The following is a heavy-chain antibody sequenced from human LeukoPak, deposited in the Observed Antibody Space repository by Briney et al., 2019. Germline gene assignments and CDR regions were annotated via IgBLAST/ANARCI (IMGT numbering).Heavy chain of an antibody. CDR1: GFTVSSNY. V-gene: IGHV3-66*01. Sequence: GGSLRLSCTASGFTVSSNYMSWVRQAPGKGLEWVSLIFSDGSSYYADSVRGRFTISRDNSRNTLSLQMNSLRAEDTAVYYCARVLPSVTNWFDPWGQGTLATVSS. J-gene: IGHJ5*02. D-gene: IGHD3-10*01. CDR3: ARVLPSVTNWFDP. CDR2: IFSDGSS.